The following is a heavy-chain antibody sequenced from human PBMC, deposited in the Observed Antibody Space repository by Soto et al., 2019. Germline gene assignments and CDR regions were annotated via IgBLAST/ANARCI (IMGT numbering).Heavy chain of an antibody. D-gene: IGHD2-15*01. CDR2: INHSGST. CDR3: ARPKATYCSGGRCAGNYYSYYMDV. Sequence: SETLSLTCAVYGDSFSTHYWSWIRQPPGKGLEWIGEINHSGSTNYNPSLKSRVTISIDTSKNQLSLQVTSVTAADTAVYYCARPKATYCSGGRCAGNYYSYYMDVWGKGTTVTVSS. V-gene: IGHV4-34*01. J-gene: IGHJ6*03. CDR1: GDSFSTHY.